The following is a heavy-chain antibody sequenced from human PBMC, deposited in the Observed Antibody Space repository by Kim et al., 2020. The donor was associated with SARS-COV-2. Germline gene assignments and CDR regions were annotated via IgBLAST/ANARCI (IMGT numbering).Heavy chain of an antibody. J-gene: IGHJ4*02. Sequence: VKGRFTVSRDNSQNTLFLQMNSLRAEDTAVYYCGSYDYVGGTYRPASFDYWGQGTLVTVSS. D-gene: IGHD3-16*02. CDR3: GSYDYVGGTYRPASFDY. V-gene: IGHV3-30*03.